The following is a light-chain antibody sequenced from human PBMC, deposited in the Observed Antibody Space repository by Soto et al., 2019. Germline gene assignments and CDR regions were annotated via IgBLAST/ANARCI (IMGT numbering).Light chain of an antibody. V-gene: IGLV1-44*01. CDR1: SSNIGSNT. CDR2: SNN. J-gene: IGLJ1*01. Sequence: QSVLTQPPSASGTPGQRVTISCSGSSSNIGSNTVNWYQQLPGTAPKLLIYSNNQRPSGVPDRVSGSESGSSASLAISGLQSEDEDDYYCAAWDDSLNGYVFGTGTKLTVL. CDR3: AAWDDSLNGYV.